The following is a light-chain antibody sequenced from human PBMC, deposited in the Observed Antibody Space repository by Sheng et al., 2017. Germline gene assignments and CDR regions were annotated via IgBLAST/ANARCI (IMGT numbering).Light chain of an antibody. CDR3: QQYDKWPVP. Sequence: EMVMTQSPATLSVSPGERAALSCRASESVSTKLAWYQQKPGQAPRLLIYGASTRATGIPARFSGSGSGTEFTLTISSLQSEDSAVYYCQQYDKWPVPFGGGTTVEI. J-gene: IGKJ4*01. CDR2: GAS. CDR1: ESVSTK. V-gene: IGKV3D-15*01.